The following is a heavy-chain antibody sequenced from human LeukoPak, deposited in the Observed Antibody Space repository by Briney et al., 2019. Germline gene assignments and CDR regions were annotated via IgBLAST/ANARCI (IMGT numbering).Heavy chain of an antibody. CDR1: GGSISSYY. CDR3: ARGLEYQLLPLNWFDT. D-gene: IGHD2-15*01. V-gene: IGHV4-59*12. J-gene: IGHJ5*02. CDR2: IYYSGST. Sequence: PSETLSLTCTVSGGSISSYYWSWIRQPPGKGLEWVGYIYYSGSTNYNPSLKSRVTVSVDTSKNQFSLKLSSVTAADTAVYYCARGLEYQLLPLNWFDTWGQGTLVTVSS.